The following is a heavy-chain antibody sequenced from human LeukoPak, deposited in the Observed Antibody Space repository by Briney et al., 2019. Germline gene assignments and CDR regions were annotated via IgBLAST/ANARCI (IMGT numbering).Heavy chain of an antibody. J-gene: IGHJ4*02. CDR1: GFPFSSYA. V-gene: IGHV3-23*01. CDR3: ARGGFGELFSSDY. Sequence: GSLKLSCAASGFPFSSYAMSRVRQAPGKGLEWVSTISGSGASTYYADSVQGRFTISRDNSKNTLYLQMNSLRAEDTAVYYCARGGFGELFSSDYWGQGTLVTVSS. D-gene: IGHD3-10*01. CDR2: ISGSGAST.